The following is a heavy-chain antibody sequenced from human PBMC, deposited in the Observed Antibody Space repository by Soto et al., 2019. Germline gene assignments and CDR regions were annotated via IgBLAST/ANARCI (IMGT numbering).Heavy chain of an antibody. D-gene: IGHD6-19*01. CDR1: GFTFSSYS. V-gene: IGHV3-48*02. CDR2: ISSSSSTI. Sequence: GGSLRLSCAASGFTFSSYSMNWVRQAPGKGLEWVSYISSSSSTIYYADSVKGRFTISRDNAKNSLYLQMNSLRDEDTAVYYCARGGIAVAGTPDPYYYYGMDVWGQGTTVTVSS. CDR3: ARGGIAVAGTPDPYYYYGMDV. J-gene: IGHJ6*02.